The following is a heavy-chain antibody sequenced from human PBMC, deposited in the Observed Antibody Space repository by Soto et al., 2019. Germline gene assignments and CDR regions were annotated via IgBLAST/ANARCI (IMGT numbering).Heavy chain of an antibody. CDR2: IQSGGST. J-gene: IGHJ6*04. Sequence: EVQLVESGGGLVQPGGSLRLSCAASGFTVSSKYMSWVRQAPGKGLEWVSLIQSGGSTYYAGSVKGRFTISRDNSENTLFLQMNSLRVENTAVYYCTRDVAHCSGGRCYGVPMHVWGKGTPVTVSA. CDR1: GFTVSSKY. D-gene: IGHD2-15*01. CDR3: TRDVAHCSGGRCYGVPMHV. V-gene: IGHV3-66*01.